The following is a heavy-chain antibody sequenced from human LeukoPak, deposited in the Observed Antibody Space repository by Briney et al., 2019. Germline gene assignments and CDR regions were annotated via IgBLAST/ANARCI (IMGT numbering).Heavy chain of an antibody. CDR1: GYSFTNYY. CDR2: INPSGGSSGGST. D-gene: IGHD5-18*01. J-gene: IGHJ4*02. Sequence: GASVKVSCKASGYSFTNYYLHWVRQAPGQGLEYMGIINPSGGSSGGSTTYAQKFKGRVTMTRDTSTSTVYMELSNLRSEDTAVYYCARGGYIYGSFDNWGQGTLVTVSS. CDR3: ARGGYIYGSFDN. V-gene: IGHV1-46*01.